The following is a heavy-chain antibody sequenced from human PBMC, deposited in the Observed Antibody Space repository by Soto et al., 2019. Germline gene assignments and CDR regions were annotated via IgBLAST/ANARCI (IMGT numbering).Heavy chain of an antibody. D-gene: IGHD3-10*01. CDR2: IIPILGIA. Sequence: QVQLVQSGAEVKKPGSSVKVSCKASGGTFSSYTISWVRQAPGQGLEWMGRIIPILGIANYAQKFQGRVTITADKSTSTAYMELSSLRSEDTAVYYCARTDYYGSGSKSGYQNNWFDPWGQGTLVTVSS. V-gene: IGHV1-69*02. CDR3: ARTDYYGSGSKSGYQNNWFDP. CDR1: GGTFSSYT. J-gene: IGHJ5*02.